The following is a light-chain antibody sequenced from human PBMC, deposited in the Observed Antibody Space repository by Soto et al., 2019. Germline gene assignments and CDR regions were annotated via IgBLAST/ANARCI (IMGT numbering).Light chain of an antibody. V-gene: IGKV3-15*01. CDR3: QQYNNWPTT. CDR2: GAS. J-gene: IGKJ1*01. Sequence: EIVMTQSPGTVSVSPGERATLSCRASQSVSSDLAWYQQKPGQAPRLLMYGASTRATGIPARFSGSGSGTEFTLTISSLQSEDVAVYYCQQYNNWPTTFGQGTKVELK. CDR1: QSVSSD.